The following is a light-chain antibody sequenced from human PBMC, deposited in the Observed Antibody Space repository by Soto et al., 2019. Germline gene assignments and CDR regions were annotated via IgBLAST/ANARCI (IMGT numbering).Light chain of an antibody. V-gene: IGKV2-30*01. Sequence: DVVMTQSPLSLPVTLGQPASISCRSSQSLVYSDGNTYLHWFQQRPGQSPRRLIYDVSNRDSGVPDIFIGSGSGTDFTLKISRVEAEDVGVYYCMQGTQWPRTFGQGTRLEIK. CDR2: DVS. J-gene: IGKJ5*01. CDR1: QSLVYSDGNTY. CDR3: MQGTQWPRT.